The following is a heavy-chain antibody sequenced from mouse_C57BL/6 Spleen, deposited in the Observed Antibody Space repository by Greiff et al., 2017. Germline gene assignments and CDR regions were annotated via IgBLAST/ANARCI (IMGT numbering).Heavy chain of an antibody. CDR1: GYTFTSYG. CDR3: AKGGITTVAPYYFDY. Sequence: VQLQQSGAELARPGASVKPSCKASGYTFTSYGISWVKQRTGQGLEWIGEIYPRSGNTYYNEKFKGKATLTADKSSSTAYMELRSLTSDDSAVYFCAKGGITTVAPYYFDYWGQGTALTVSS. V-gene: IGHV1-81*01. CDR2: IYPRSGNT. D-gene: IGHD1-1*01. J-gene: IGHJ2*01.